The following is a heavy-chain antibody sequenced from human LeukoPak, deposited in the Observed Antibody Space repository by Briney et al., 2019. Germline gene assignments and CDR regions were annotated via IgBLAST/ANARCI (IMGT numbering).Heavy chain of an antibody. V-gene: IGHV3-9*01. CDR3: AKAYCSGGSCYQYYFDY. D-gene: IGHD2-15*01. J-gene: IGHJ4*02. Sequence: GGSLRLSCAASGFTFDDYAMHWVRHAPGKGLEWVSGISWNSGSIGYADSVKGRFTISRDNAKNSLYLQMNSLRAEDTALYYCAKAYCSGGSCYQYYFDYWGQGTLVTVSS. CDR1: GFTFDDYA. CDR2: ISWNSGSI.